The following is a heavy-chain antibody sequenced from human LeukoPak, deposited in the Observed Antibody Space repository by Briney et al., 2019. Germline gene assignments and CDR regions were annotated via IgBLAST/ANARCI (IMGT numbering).Heavy chain of an antibody. CDR2: ISDSGDIT. Sequence: GGSLRLSCAASGFAFSNQAMGWVRQAPGKGLEWVSVISDSGDITYYADSAKGRFTISRDNSKNTLFLQMNSLRVEDTAVYYCAKDARRTSGWHFFDYWGQGTLVTVSS. CDR3: AKDARRTSGWHFFDY. CDR1: GFAFSNQA. J-gene: IGHJ4*02. V-gene: IGHV3-23*01. D-gene: IGHD6-19*01.